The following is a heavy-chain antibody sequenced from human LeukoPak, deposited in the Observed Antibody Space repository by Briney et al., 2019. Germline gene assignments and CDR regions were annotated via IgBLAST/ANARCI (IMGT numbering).Heavy chain of an antibody. CDR1: GFTFSSYS. V-gene: IGHV3-21*01. CDR3: ASPPYGSGSYGNT. CDR2: ISSSSSYI. J-gene: IGHJ5*02. Sequence: GGSLRLSCAASGFTFSSYSMNWVRQAPGKGLEWVSSISSSSSYIYYADSAKGRFTISRDNAKNSLYLQMNSLRAEDTAVYYCASPPYGSGSYGNTWGQGTLVTVSS. D-gene: IGHD3-10*01.